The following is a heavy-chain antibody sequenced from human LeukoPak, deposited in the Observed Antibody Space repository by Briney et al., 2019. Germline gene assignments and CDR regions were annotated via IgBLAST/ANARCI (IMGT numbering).Heavy chain of an antibody. CDR1: GFSFSSYS. CDR3: VKDRCYYDLDT. J-gene: IGHJ5*02. D-gene: IGHD3-22*01. CDR2: IRSDGSTT. Sequence: GGSLRLSCAASGFSFSSYSMHWVRQAPGKGLQWVSHIRSDGSTTYCPDSVEGRFTISRDNSKNTLYLQMISLRPEDTAVYYCVKDRCYYDLDTWGEGTLVTVSS. V-gene: IGHV3-30*02.